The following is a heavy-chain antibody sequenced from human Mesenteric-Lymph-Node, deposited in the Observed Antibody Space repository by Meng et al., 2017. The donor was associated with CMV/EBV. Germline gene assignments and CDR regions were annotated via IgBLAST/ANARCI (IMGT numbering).Heavy chain of an antibody. CDR1: GGSISSYY. Sequence: SETLSLTCTVSGGSISSYYWSWIRQPPGKGLEWIGYIYYSVSTNYNPSLKSRVTISVDTPKNQFSLKLSSVTAADTAVYYCARDRVEYCSSTSCYIGDTGMVTRYYGMDVWGQGTTVTVSS. J-gene: IGHJ6*02. CDR2: IYYSVST. CDR3: ARDRVEYCSSTSCYIGDTGMVTRYYGMDV. D-gene: IGHD2-2*02. V-gene: IGHV4-59*01.